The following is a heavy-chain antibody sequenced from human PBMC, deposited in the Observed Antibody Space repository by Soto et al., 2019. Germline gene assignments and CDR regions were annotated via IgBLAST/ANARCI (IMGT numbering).Heavy chain of an antibody. Sequence: QVQLVQSGAEVKKPGASVKVSCKASGYTFYSYGMSWVRQAPGQGLEWMGWISAYNGKTTYTQKLQGRVTLTTDTSTSTAYMELRSLRSDDTAVYYCARDPGSSGWHWGFDYWGQGSLVTVSS. CDR2: ISAYNGKT. D-gene: IGHD6-19*01. CDR3: ARDPGSSGWHWGFDY. J-gene: IGHJ4*02. CDR1: GYTFYSYG. V-gene: IGHV1-18*01.